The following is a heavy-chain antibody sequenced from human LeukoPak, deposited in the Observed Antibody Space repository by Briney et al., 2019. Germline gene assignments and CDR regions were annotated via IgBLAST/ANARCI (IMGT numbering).Heavy chain of an antibody. Sequence: PSETLSLTCAVSGGSISSGGYSWSWIRQPPGKGLEWIGYIYHSGSTYYNPSLKSRVTISVDTSKNQFSLKLSSVTAADTAVYYCARLGSDSSDAFDIWAKGQWSPSLQ. J-gene: IGHJ3*02. D-gene: IGHD3-22*01. CDR1: GGSISSGGYS. CDR3: ARLGSDSSDAFDI. V-gene: IGHV4-30-2*05. CDR2: IYHSGST.